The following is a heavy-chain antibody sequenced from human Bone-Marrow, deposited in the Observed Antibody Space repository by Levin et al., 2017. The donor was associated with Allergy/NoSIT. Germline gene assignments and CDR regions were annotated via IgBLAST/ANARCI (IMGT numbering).Heavy chain of an antibody. CDR2: VSGSGTSI. CDR3: AKQAITPTHFDY. Sequence: GASVKVSYAVSGFTFDNYAMTWVRQAPGKRLEWVSAVSGSGTSIFYADSVKGRFTISRDSSKNTLSLQMNSLRVEDTAIYYCAKQAITPTHFDYWGQGALVTVSS. D-gene: IGHD1-14*01. J-gene: IGHJ4*02. V-gene: IGHV3-23*01. CDR1: GFTFDNYA.